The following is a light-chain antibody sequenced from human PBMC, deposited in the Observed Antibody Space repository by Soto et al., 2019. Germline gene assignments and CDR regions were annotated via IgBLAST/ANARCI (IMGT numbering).Light chain of an antibody. J-gene: IGKJ5*01. CDR2: SAS. Sequence: DLQMTQSPSSLSASVRDRVTITCRASQDISVYLAWYQQKPGKVPKLLIYSASTLQSGVPSRFSGSGSGTDFTLTISSLQPEDVATYYCQKFNTAPLTFGQGTRLEIK. CDR1: QDISVY. V-gene: IGKV1-27*01. CDR3: QKFNTAPLT.